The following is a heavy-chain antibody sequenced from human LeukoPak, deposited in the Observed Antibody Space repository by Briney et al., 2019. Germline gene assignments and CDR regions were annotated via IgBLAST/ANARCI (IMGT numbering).Heavy chain of an antibody. Sequence: SETLSLTCTVSGGSMSTYYWSWIRQPPGKGLEWIGYIYYSGTTNYNPSLKSRVTISVDTSKNQFSLKLSSVTAADTAVYYCANGHQRDGYTYFDYWGQGTLVTVSS. CDR1: GGSMSTYY. CDR3: ANGHQRDGYTYFDY. CDR2: IYYSGTT. V-gene: IGHV4-59*01. J-gene: IGHJ4*02. D-gene: IGHD5-24*01.